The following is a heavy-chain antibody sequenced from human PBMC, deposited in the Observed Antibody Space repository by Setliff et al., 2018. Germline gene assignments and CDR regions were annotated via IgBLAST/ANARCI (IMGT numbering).Heavy chain of an antibody. D-gene: IGHD3-3*01. V-gene: IGHV4-39*07. CDR2: IHYSGST. Sequence: SETLSLTCTVSDASIGGSGYYWGWIRQPPGKGPEWIGNIHYSGSTHYNPSLKSRVTISVDTSKNQFSLKLSSVTAADTAVYYCAYSSDYDFWSGYPPALDYWGRGTLVTVSS. CDR3: AYSSDYDFWSGYPPALDY. CDR1: DASIGGSGYY. J-gene: IGHJ4*02.